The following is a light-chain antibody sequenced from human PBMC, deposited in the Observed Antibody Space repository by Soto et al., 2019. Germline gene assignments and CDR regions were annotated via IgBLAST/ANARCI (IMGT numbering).Light chain of an antibody. V-gene: IGLV2-14*01. Sequence: QSALTQPASVSGSPGQSITISCTGTSSDVGGYNYVSWYQQHPGKAPKLMIYEVSNRPSGVSNRLSGSKSGNTASLTISGLQAEDEADYYCSSYTSSSSVVFGEGTKLTVL. J-gene: IGLJ2*01. CDR3: SSYTSSSSVV. CDR2: EVS. CDR1: SSDVGGYNY.